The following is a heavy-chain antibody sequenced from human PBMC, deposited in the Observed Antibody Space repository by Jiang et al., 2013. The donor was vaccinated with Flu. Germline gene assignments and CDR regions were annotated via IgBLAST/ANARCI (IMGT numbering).Heavy chain of an antibody. V-gene: IGHV1-69*06. CDR3: ASSTTDGYCSGGSCYPGFDY. J-gene: IGHJ4*02. CDR2: IIPIFGTA. CDR1: GGTFSSYA. D-gene: IGHD2-15*01. Sequence: SGAEVKKPGSSVKVSCKASGGTFSSYAISWVRQAPGQGLEWMGGIIPIFGTANYAQKFQGRVTITADKSTSTAYMELSSLRSEDTAVYYCASSTTDGYCSGGSCYPGFDYWGQGTLVTVSS.